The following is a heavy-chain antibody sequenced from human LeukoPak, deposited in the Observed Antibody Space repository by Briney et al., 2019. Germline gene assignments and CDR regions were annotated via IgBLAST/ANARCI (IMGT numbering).Heavy chain of an antibody. CDR1: GFTFSNCA. D-gene: IGHD6-13*01. J-gene: IGHJ4*02. CDR3: ARANIGASFDY. V-gene: IGHV3-23*01. CDR2: ISGSGGST. Sequence: GGSLRLSCAASGFTFSNCAMSWVRQAPGKGLEWVSSISGSGGSTYYADSVKGRFTISRDNSKNTLYLQMNSLRAEDTAVYYCARANIGASFDYWGQGTLVTVSS.